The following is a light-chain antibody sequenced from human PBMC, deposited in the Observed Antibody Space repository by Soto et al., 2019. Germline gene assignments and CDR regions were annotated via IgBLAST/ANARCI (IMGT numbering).Light chain of an antibody. CDR2: GAS. CDR3: QQYDSVALT. CDR1: QSVSTSY. J-gene: IGKJ4*01. V-gene: IGKV3-20*01. Sequence: EIVLTQSPGTLSLSPGERATLSCRASQSVSTSYLAWYPQNPGQAPRLRIYGASSMATGIPDRFSGSGSGADFALTISRLEPEGFAVYYCQQYDSVALTFGGGTKVEIK.